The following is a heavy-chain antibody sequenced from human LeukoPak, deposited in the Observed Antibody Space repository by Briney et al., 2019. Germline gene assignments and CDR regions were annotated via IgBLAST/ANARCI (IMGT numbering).Heavy chain of an antibody. J-gene: IGHJ3*01. V-gene: IGHV1-2*02. CDR1: GYTFTNYY. Sequence: ASVKVSCKASGYTFTNYYIHWIRQAPGQGLEWMGWINPDSGGTNSAQRFQGRVTMTRDTSISTASMELSRLSSDDTAAYYCAQGATTPRGAFGLWGQGTMVTVSS. CDR2: INPDSGGT. D-gene: IGHD1-26*01. CDR3: AQGATTPRGAFGL.